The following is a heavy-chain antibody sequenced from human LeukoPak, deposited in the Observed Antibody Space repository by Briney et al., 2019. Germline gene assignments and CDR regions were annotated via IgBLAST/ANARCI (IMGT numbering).Heavy chain of an antibody. D-gene: IGHD3-22*01. Sequence: GGSLRHSCAASGFTFSSYAMSWVRQAPGKGLEWVSAISGSGGSTYYADSVKGRFTISRDNSKSTLYLQMNSLRAEDTAVYYCAKRDSSGSNDYWGQGTLVTVSS. V-gene: IGHV3-23*01. J-gene: IGHJ4*02. CDR2: ISGSGGST. CDR1: GFTFSSYA. CDR3: AKRDSSGSNDY.